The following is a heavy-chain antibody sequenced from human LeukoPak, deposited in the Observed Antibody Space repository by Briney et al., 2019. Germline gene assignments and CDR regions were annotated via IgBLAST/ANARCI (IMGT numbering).Heavy chain of an antibody. CDR1: GGSISSGDYY. Sequence: SETLSLTCTVSGGSISSGDYYWSWIRQPPGKGLEWIGYIYYSGSTYYNPSLKSRVTISVDTSKNQFSLKLSSVTAADTAVYYCARVRFLGNWFDPWGQGILVTVSS. J-gene: IGHJ5*02. V-gene: IGHV4-30-4*08. D-gene: IGHD3-3*01. CDR2: IYYSGST. CDR3: ARVRFLGNWFDP.